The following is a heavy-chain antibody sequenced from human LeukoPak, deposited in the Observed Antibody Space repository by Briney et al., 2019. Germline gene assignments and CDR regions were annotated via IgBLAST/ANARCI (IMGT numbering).Heavy chain of an antibody. V-gene: IGHV1-69*01. D-gene: IGHD3-22*01. CDR1: GGTFSSYA. J-gene: IGHJ4*02. CDR2: IIPIFGTA. CDR3: ARLTYYYDSSGYACFDY. Sequence: SVKVSCKASGGTFSSYAISWVRQAPGQGLEWMGGIIPIFGTANYAQKFQGRVTITADESTSTAYMELSSLRSEDTAVYYCARLTYYYDSSGYACFDYWGQGTLVTVSS.